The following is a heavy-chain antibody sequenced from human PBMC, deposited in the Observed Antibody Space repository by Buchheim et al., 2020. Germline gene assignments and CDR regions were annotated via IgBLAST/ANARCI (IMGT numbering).Heavy chain of an antibody. V-gene: IGHV3-30*03. J-gene: IGHJ4*02. Sequence: QEQLVESGGGLVQPGRSLRLSCAASGFTFSSYGMHWVRQAPGKGLEWVAFITHNEKNMYYADSVKGRFSTSRDNSRNTLYLQINSLRVDGTAVEYCARVPIPYGRGWYVVNRGQGTL. CDR1: GFTFSSYG. D-gene: IGHD6-19*01. CDR3: ARVPIPYGRGWYVVN. CDR2: ITHNEKNM.